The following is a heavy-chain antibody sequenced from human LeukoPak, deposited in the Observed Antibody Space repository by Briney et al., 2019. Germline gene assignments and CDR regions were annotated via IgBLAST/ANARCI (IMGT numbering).Heavy chain of an antibody. D-gene: IGHD3-3*01. V-gene: IGHV3-23*01. J-gene: IGHJ3*02. CDR3: AKEHSHDFWSGTDAFDI. Sequence: GGSLGLSCAASGFTFSSYAMSWVRQAPGKGLEWVSAISGSGGSTYYADSVKGRFTISRDNSKNTLYLQMNSLRAEDTAVYYCAKEHSHDFWSGTDAFDIWGQGTMVTVSS. CDR2: ISGSGGST. CDR1: GFTFSSYA.